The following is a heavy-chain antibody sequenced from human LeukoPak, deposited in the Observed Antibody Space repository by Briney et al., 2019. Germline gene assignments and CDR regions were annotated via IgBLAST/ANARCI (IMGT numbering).Heavy chain of an antibody. V-gene: IGHV3-48*02. D-gene: IGHD2-2*02. CDR2: ISSSSSTI. J-gene: IGHJ6*02. CDR3: ASQGSLGYCSSTSCYSFYYYGMDV. CDR1: GFTFSSYS. Sequence: GGSLRLSCAASGFTFSSYSMNWVRQAPGKGLEWVSYISSSSSTIYYADSVKGRFTIFRDNAKNSLYLQMNSLRDEDTAVYYCASQGSLGYCSSTSCYSFYYYGMDVWGQGTTVTVSS.